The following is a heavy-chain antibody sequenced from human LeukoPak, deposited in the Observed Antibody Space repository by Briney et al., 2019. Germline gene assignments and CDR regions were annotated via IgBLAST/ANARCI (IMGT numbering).Heavy chain of an antibody. CDR3: AKDSRGTVTSGFGSWFDP. D-gene: IGHD4-17*01. CDR2: IRYDGSNK. J-gene: IGHJ5*02. CDR1: GFTFSSYG. Sequence: GGSLRLSCAASGFTFSSYGMHWVRQAPGKGLEWVAFIRYDGSNKYYADSVKGRFTISRDNSKNTLYLQMNSLRAEDTAVYYCAKDSRGTVTSGFGSWFDPWGQGTLVTVSS. V-gene: IGHV3-30*02.